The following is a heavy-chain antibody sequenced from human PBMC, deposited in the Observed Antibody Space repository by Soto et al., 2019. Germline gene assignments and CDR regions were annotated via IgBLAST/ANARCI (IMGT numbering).Heavy chain of an antibody. CDR3: ARDPTVVNIISAKRNSPKGFNWFDP. CDR1: GFTFSSYS. D-gene: IGHD2-15*01. V-gene: IGHV3-48*02. Sequence: PGGSLRLSCAASGFTFSSYSMNWVRQAPGKGLEWVSYISCSSSTIYYADSVKGRFTISRDNAKNSLYLQMNSLRDEDTAVYYCARDPTVVNIISAKRNSPKGFNWFDPWGQGTLVTVSS. J-gene: IGHJ5*02. CDR2: ISCSSSTI.